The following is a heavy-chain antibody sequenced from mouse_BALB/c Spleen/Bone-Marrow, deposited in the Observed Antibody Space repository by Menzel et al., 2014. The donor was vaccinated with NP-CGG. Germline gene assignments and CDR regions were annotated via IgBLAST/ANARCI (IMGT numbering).Heavy chain of an antibody. D-gene: IGHD1-1*01. J-gene: IGHJ3*01. V-gene: IGHV14-3*02. CDR2: IDPANGNT. CDR1: GFNIXDTY. Sequence: VQLQQSGAELVQPGASVKLSCTASGFNIXDTYTHWAKQSPEQGLEWIGRIDPANGNTKYDPNFQGKSTITADKSSNTAYLQLSSMASEDTAVYYCARYNYGSSQFAYWGQGTLVTVSA. CDR3: ARYNYGSSQFAY.